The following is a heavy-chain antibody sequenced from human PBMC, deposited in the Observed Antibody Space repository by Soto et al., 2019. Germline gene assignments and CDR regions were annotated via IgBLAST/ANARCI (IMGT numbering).Heavy chain of an antibody. CDR1: GFSLSNAGLG. J-gene: IGHJ5*02. Sequence: QVTVKESGTVLVKPTETLTLTCTVSGFSLSNAGLGVSWIRQPPGKALEWLAHIFSNDEKSYSTSLKSRLTISKDTSKSRVVLSRTNMDPVDTATYYCASTYSTSWYWFDPWGQGTLVTVSS. CDR2: IFSNDEK. V-gene: IGHV2-26*04. D-gene: IGHD6-13*01. CDR3: ASTYSTSWYWFDP.